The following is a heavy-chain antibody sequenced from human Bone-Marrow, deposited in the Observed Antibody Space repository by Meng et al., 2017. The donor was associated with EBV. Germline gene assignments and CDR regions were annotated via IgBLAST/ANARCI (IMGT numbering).Heavy chain of an antibody. CDR3: ARGDGSMVRGYYFDH. CDR2: IIHIFRTP. J-gene: IGHJ4*02. V-gene: IGHV1-69*01. Sequence: GKWVALGGDVKKPGSSVKVACKASGGTFSREAITWVRQAPGQGLEWMGGIIHIFRTPNYAQKFQGRVTITADESTDTAYMELRSLRSEDTAVYYCARGDGSMVRGYYFDHWGLGTLVTVSS. D-gene: IGHD3-10*01. CDR1: GGTFSREA.